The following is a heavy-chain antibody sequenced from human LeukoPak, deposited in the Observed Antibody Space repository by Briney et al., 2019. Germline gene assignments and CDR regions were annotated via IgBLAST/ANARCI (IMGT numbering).Heavy chain of an antibody. D-gene: IGHD2-15*01. CDR1: GFTFSSYW. Sequence: QPGGSLRLSCAASGFTFSSYWMHWVRQAPGKGLVWVSRINSDGSSTSYADSVKGRFTISRDNAKNTLYLQMNSLRAEDTAVYYYARVLRYCSGGNCYSGGLGYMDVCGKGTTVTISS. V-gene: IGHV3-74*01. CDR2: INSDGSST. CDR3: ARVLRYCSGGNCYSGGLGYMDV. J-gene: IGHJ6*03.